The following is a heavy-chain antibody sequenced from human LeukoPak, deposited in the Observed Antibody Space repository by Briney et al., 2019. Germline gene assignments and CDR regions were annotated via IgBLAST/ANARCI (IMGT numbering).Heavy chain of an antibody. J-gene: IGHJ5*02. V-gene: IGHV3-7*01. Sequence: PGGSLRLSCATSGFTFSSYWMSWVRQAPGKGLEWVANIKQDGSEKYYVDSVKGRFTISRDNAKNSLYLQMNSLRAEDTAVYYCARDVSGMVANRFDPWGQGTLVTVSS. CDR1: GFTFSSYW. D-gene: IGHD2-8*01. CDR2: IKQDGSEK. CDR3: ARDVSGMVANRFDP.